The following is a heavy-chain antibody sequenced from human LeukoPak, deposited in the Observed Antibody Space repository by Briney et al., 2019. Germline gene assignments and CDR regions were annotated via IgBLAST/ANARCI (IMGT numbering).Heavy chain of an antibody. V-gene: IGHV1-2*02. Sequence: ASVKVSCKASGYTFTGYYMHWVRQAPGQGLEWMGWLNPNSGGTNYAQKFQGRVTMTRDTSITTAYMDLSRLRSYDTAVYYCARGASLLWFGELSTDYWGQGTLVTVSS. CDR1: GYTFTGYY. CDR2: LNPNSGGT. D-gene: IGHD3-10*01. CDR3: ARGASLLWFGELSTDY. J-gene: IGHJ4*02.